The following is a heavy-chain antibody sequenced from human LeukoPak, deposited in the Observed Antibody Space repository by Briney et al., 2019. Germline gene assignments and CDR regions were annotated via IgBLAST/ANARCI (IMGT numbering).Heavy chain of an antibody. D-gene: IGHD4-17*01. CDR2: IGGSGSPI. Sequence: GGSLRLSCAASGFTFSDYYMSWIRQAPGKGLEWVSYIGGSGSPIYYADPVRGRFTISRDNAKNSLYLQVNSLRAEDTAVYYCARPPSVTTAGYYFGYWGQGTLVTVSS. J-gene: IGHJ4*02. V-gene: IGHV3-11*04. CDR1: GFTFSDYY. CDR3: ARPPSVTTAGYYFGY.